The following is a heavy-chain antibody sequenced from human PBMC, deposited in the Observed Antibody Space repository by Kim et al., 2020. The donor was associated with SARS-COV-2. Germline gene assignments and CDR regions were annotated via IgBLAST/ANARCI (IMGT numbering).Heavy chain of an antibody. CDR2: ISWNSGSI. CDR1: GFTFDDYA. V-gene: IGHV3-9*01. CDR3: AKDRMVRGVITGLFDY. J-gene: IGHJ4*02. D-gene: IGHD3-10*01. Sequence: GGSLRLSCAASGFTFDDYAMHWVRQAPGKGLEWVSGISWNSGSIGYADSVKGRFTISRDNAKNCLYLQMNSLRAEDTALYYCAKDRMVRGVITGLFDYWGQGTLVTVSS.